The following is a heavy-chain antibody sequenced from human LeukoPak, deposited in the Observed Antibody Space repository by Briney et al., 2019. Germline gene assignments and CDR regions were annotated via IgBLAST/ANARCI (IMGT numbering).Heavy chain of an antibody. CDR3: ARGGRYYDRIHAFDI. Sequence: ASVKVSCKASGGTFSSYAISWVRQAPGQGLEWMGRIIPILGIANYAQKFQGRVTITADKSTSTAYMELSSLRSEDTAVYYCARGGRYYDRIHAFDIWGQGTMVTVSS. CDR2: IIPILGIA. D-gene: IGHD3-22*01. J-gene: IGHJ3*02. CDR1: GGTFSSYA. V-gene: IGHV1-69*04.